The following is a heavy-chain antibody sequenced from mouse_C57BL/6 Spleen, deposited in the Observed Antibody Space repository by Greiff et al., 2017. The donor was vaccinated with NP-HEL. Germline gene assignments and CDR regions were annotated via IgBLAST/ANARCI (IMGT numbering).Heavy chain of an antibody. V-gene: IGHV3-6*01. Sequence: EVKLQESGPGLVKPSQSLSLPCSVTGYSITSGYYWNWIRQFPGNKLEWMGYISYDGSNNYNPSLKNRISITRDTSKNQFFLKLNSVTTEDTATYYCARDDYCDYWGQGTTLTVSS. CDR2: ISYDGSN. CDR3: ARDDYCDY. J-gene: IGHJ2*01. CDR1: GYSITSGYY.